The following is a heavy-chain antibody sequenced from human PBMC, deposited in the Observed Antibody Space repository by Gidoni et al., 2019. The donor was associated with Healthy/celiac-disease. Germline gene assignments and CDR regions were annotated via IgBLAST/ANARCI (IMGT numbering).Heavy chain of an antibody. D-gene: IGHD7-27*01. Sequence: RVTITADESTSTAYMELSSLRSEDTAVYYCAREGLGGWFDPWGQGTLVTVSS. V-gene: IGHV1-69*01. CDR3: AREGLGGWFDP. J-gene: IGHJ5*02.